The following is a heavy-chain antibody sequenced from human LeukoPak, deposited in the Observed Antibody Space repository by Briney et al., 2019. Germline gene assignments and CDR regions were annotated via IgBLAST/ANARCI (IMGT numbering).Heavy chain of an antibody. Sequence: PGGSLRLSCAASGFTFSSYGMHWVRQAPGKGLEWVAVIWYDGSNKYYADSVKGRFTISRDNSKNTLYLQMNSLRAEDTAVYYCARVNLVAGSRFIDYWGQGTLVTVSS. J-gene: IGHJ4*02. D-gene: IGHD6-19*01. CDR3: ARVNLVAGSRFIDY. CDR2: IWYDGSNK. V-gene: IGHV3-33*01. CDR1: GFTFSSYG.